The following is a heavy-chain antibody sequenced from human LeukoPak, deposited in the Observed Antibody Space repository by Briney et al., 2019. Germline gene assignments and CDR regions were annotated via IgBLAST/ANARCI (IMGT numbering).Heavy chain of an antibody. CDR1: GFTFSSYA. J-gene: IGHJ6*02. CDR2: ISGSGGST. V-gene: IGHV3-23*01. CDR3: ANSYSSSARGNYYYGMDV. D-gene: IGHD6-6*01. Sequence: GGSLRLSCAASGFTFSSYAMSWVRQAPGKGLEWVSPISGSGGSTYYAGSVKGRFTISRDNSKNTLYLQMNSLRAEDTAVYYCANSYSSSARGNYYYGMDVWGQGTTVTVSS.